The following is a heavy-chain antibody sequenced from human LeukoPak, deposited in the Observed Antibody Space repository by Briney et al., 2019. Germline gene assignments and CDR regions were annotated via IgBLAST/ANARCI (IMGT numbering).Heavy chain of an antibody. CDR3: ARDVVVPAAIVYYYYYMDV. V-gene: IGHV4-39*07. Sequence: SETLSLTCTVSGGSISSSSYYWGWLRQPPGKGLEWIGSIYYSGSTYYNPSLKSRVTISVDTSKNQFSLKLSSVTATDTAVYYCARDVVVPAAIVYYYYYMDVWGKGTTVTVSS. CDR2: IYYSGST. D-gene: IGHD2-2*02. J-gene: IGHJ6*03. CDR1: GGSISSSSYY.